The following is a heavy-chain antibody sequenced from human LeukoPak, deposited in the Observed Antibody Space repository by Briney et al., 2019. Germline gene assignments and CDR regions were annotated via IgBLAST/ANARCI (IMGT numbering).Heavy chain of an antibody. D-gene: IGHD6-19*01. J-gene: IGHJ4*02. Sequence: GGSLRLSCAASGFIFSSYNMNWVRQAPGKGLEWVSSIGSRRGNIYYADSVNGRFSISRDNAKSSLYLQMTSLRAEDTAVYYCARGAYSSGWAYFDHWGQGTLVTVSS. CDR3: ARGAYSSGWAYFDH. CDR2: IGSRRGNI. V-gene: IGHV3-21*01. CDR1: GFIFSSYN.